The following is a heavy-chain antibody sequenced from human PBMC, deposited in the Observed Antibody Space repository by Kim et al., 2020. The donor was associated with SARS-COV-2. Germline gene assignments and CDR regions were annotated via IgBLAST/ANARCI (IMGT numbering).Heavy chain of an antibody. D-gene: IGHD3-10*01. Sequence: YADSGEDRFTISRNNSKITLYLQMNSLGAEDTAVYYCAKADRRNYGLFDYWGQGTLVTVSS. J-gene: IGHJ4*02. CDR3: AKADRRNYGLFDY. V-gene: IGHV3-30*02.